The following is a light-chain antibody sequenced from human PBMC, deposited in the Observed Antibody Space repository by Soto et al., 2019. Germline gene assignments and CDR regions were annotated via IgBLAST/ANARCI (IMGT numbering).Light chain of an antibody. Sequence: QSALTQPASVSGSPGQSITISCTGTSSDIGYYNYVSWYQQHPGKAPKVIIYEVSNRPSGVSDRFSGSKSGNTASLTLSVRQAEDEGDYYCSSYEDSSILMFGGGTQLPVL. V-gene: IGLV2-14*01. CDR2: EVS. J-gene: IGLJ3*02. CDR3: SSYEDSSILM. CDR1: SSDIGYYNY.